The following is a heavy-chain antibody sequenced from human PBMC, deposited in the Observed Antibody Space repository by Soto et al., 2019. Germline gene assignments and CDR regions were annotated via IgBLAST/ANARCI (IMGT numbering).Heavy chain of an antibody. Sequence: PGGSLRLSCAASGFTFSSYWMSWVRQAPGKGLEWVANIKQDGSEKYYVDSVKGRFTISRDNAENSLYLQMNSLRAEDTAVYYCARAVLYAVANFHHDMDVWGKGTTVTVSS. CDR1: GFTFSSYW. V-gene: IGHV3-7*01. CDR3: ARAVLYAVANFHHDMDV. J-gene: IGHJ6*03. D-gene: IGHD2-2*02. CDR2: IKQDGSEK.